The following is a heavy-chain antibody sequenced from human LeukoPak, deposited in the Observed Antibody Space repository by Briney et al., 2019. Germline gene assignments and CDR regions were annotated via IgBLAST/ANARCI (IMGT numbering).Heavy chain of an antibody. D-gene: IGHD2-15*01. CDR2: IYYSGST. CDR3: ARTTEGYCRGRSCYSYYYYMDV. J-gene: IGHJ6*03. Sequence: SETLSLACTVSGGSISSYYWSWIRQPPGKGLEWIGYIYYSGSTNYNPSLKSRVTISVDTSKNQFSLKLRSVTAADTAVYYCARTTEGYCRGRSCYSYYYYMDVWGKGTTVTVSS. V-gene: IGHV4-59*01. CDR1: GGSISSYY.